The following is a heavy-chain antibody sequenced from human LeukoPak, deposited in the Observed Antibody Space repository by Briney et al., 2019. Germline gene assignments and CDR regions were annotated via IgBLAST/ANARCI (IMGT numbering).Heavy chain of an antibody. J-gene: IGHJ4*02. CDR3: ASRPAGSTWYGVFDY. D-gene: IGHD6-13*01. V-gene: IGHV4-59*11. Sequence: SETLSLTCSVSGGSINSHYWSWIRQSPGKGLEWIGYVFNGGSTNYNPSLKSRVTMLLDTSRDQFSLRLSSVTTADTAIYYCASRPAGSTWYGVFDYWSQGTLVTVSS. CDR1: GGSINSHY. CDR2: VFNGGST.